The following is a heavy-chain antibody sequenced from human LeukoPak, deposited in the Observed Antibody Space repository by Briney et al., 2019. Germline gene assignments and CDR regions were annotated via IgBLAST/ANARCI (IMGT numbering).Heavy chain of an antibody. Sequence: ASVRVSFKASGYTFTGYYMHWMRQAPGQGVEWMGWISPDSGGTNYAQKFQGRVTMTRDTSISTAYMELSRLRSDDTAVYYCARDGSWEDFQHWGQGTLVTVSS. CDR1: GYTFTGYY. V-gene: IGHV1-2*02. CDR3: ARDGSWEDFQH. CDR2: ISPDSGGT. D-gene: IGHD1-26*01. J-gene: IGHJ1*01.